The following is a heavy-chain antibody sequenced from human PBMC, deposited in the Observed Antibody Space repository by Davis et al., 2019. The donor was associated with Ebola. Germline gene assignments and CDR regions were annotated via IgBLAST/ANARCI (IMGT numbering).Heavy chain of an antibody. CDR3: VRGWYRSGLDV. CDR2: TYYSSKWYH. CDR1: GDSVSLSSGG. V-gene: IGHV6-1*01. Sequence: HSQTLSLTCAVSGDSVSLSSGGYNWIRQSPSRGLEWLGRTYYSSKWYHDYATSVKSRITINPDTSKNQFSLHLNSVTPEDTAMYYCVRGWYRSGLDVWGQGTTVTVSS. J-gene: IGHJ6*02. D-gene: IGHD6-19*01.